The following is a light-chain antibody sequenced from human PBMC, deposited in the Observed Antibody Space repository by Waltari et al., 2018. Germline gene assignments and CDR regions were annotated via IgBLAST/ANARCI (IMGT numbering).Light chain of an antibody. CDR2: SND. V-gene: IGLV1-44*01. CDR1: NYNIGSGP. Sequence: QSVLTQAPSVSGTPGQRVTISCSGTNYNIGSGPVNWYQQVPGMSPKLLIYSNDQRPSGVPDRFSGSKSGTSASLAISGLQSEDEADCYCATWDGRVNGVLFGGGTKVTVL. J-gene: IGLJ2*01. CDR3: ATWDGRVNGVL.